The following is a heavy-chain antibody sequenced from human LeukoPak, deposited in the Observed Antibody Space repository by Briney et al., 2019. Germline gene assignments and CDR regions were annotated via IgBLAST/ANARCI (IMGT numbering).Heavy chain of an antibody. J-gene: IGHJ4*02. V-gene: IGHV4-34*01. Sequence: SETLSLTCAVYGGSFSGYYWSWIRQPPGKGLEWIGEINHSGSTNYNPSLKSRVTISVDTSKNQFSLKLSSVTAADTAVYYCAARRGGHYKGPTDYWGQGTLVTVSS. CDR2: INHSGST. CDR3: AARRGGHYKGPTDY. D-gene: IGHD3-3*01. CDR1: GGSFSGYY.